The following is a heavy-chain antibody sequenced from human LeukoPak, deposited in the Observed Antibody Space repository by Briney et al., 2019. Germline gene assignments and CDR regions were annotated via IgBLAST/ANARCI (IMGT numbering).Heavy chain of an antibody. CDR2: ISSTSGTI. J-gene: IGHJ4*02. CDR3: ARGGTTWAKIDY. V-gene: IGHV3-48*04. CDR1: GFTFRTYS. Sequence: GGSLRPSCAASGFTFRTYSMNWVRQAPGKGLEWVSYISSTSGTIYYADSMKGRFTISRDNAKNSLYLQMNSLRAEDTAVYYCARGGTTWAKIDYWGQGTLVTVSS. D-gene: IGHD1-7*01.